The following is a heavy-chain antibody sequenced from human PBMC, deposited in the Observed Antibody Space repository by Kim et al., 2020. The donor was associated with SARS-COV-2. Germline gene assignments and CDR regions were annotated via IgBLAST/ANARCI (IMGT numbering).Heavy chain of an antibody. J-gene: IGHJ4*02. CDR1: GYSFASYW. V-gene: IGHV5-51*01. D-gene: IGHD2-15*01. CDR3: VRYGGHYRSQIDN. CDR2: IYPGDSDV. Sequence: GESLKISCKASGYSFASYWIGWVRHMPGKGLEWLEMIYPGDSDVRSSPSLRGQVTISADNYINTAYLQWSSLRASDSGMYYCVRYGGHYRSQIDNWGQGT.